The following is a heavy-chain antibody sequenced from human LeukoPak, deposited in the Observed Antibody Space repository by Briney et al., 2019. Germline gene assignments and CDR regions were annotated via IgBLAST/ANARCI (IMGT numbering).Heavy chain of an antibody. Sequence: SETLSLSCTVSGGSVGSYYWSWIRQSPGKGLEWIGYIHYGGSANYNPSLKSRATISIDRSKNQFSLKLSSLTAADTAVYYCARHGSSYSFDYWGQGTLVTVSS. D-gene: IGHD6-13*01. V-gene: IGHV4-59*08. CDR1: GGSVGSYY. CDR2: IHYGGSA. CDR3: ARHGSSYSFDY. J-gene: IGHJ4*02.